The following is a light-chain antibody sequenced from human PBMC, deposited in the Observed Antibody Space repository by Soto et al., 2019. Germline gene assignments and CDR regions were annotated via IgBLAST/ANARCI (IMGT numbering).Light chain of an antibody. J-gene: IGKJ4*01. CDR3: QQYNNWPLT. CDR2: GPS. CDR1: QSVSSN. V-gene: IGKV3-15*01. Sequence: VVTQSPDTLSVSPGERATLSCRASQSVSSNLAWYQQKPGQAPRLLIYGPSTRATGIPARFSGSGSGTEFNLTISSLQSEDFAVYYCQQYNNWPLTFGGGTRVEIK.